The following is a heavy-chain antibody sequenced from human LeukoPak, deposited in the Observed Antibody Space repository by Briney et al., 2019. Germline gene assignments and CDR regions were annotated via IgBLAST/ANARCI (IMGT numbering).Heavy chain of an antibody. V-gene: IGHV3-7*03. CDR3: ARGLFDI. J-gene: IGHJ3*02. Sequence: GGSLRLSCAASGFTFNNYWMSWVRQAPGKGLEWVANIKQDGSVKYYVGSVKGRFTISRDNAKDSLYLQMNSLRAEDTAVYYCARGLFDIWGQGTMVTVSS. CDR1: GFTFNNYW. CDR2: IKQDGSVK.